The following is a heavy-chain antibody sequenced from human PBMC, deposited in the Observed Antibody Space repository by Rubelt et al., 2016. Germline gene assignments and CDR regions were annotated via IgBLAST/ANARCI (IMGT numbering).Heavy chain of an antibody. D-gene: IGHD4-23*01. Sequence: QLQLQESGPGLVKPSETLSLTCTVSGGSISSSSYYWGWIRQPPGKGLEWIGSIYYSGSTYYNPSLKSRVTIYVDTSKNQFSLKLSSVTAADTAVYYCATTTVVTPLGLWYFDYWGQGTLVTVSS. CDR2: IYYSGST. CDR1: GGSISSSSYY. V-gene: IGHV4-39*01. J-gene: IGHJ4*02. CDR3: ATTTVVTPLGLWYFDY.